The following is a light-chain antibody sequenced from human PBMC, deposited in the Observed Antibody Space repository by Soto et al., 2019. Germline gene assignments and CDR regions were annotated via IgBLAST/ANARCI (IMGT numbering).Light chain of an antibody. CDR1: RSVSSN. CDR3: QQYGGSPRIT. CDR2: GAS. V-gene: IGKV3-15*01. J-gene: IGKJ5*01. Sequence: EIVMTQSPATLSVSPGERATLSCRASRSVSSNLAWYQQKPGQAPRLLIYGASTRATGIPARFSGSGSGTDFTLIINRLEPEDVAIYYCQQYGGSPRITFGQGTRLEI.